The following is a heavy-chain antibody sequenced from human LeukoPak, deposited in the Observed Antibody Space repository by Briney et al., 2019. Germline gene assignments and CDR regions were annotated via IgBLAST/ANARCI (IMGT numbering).Heavy chain of an antibody. D-gene: IGHD2-15*01. CDR2: TNTNTGNP. Sequence: ASVKVSCKASGYTFTSYAMNWVRQAPGQGLEWMGWTNTNTGNPTYAQGFTGRFVFSLDTSVSTAYLQISSLKAEDTAVYYCARTILNCSGGSCDLSLSERRLLYGAVEATYYMDVWGKGTTVTVSS. J-gene: IGHJ6*03. V-gene: IGHV7-4-1*02. CDR1: GYTFTSYA. CDR3: ARTILNCSGGSCDLSLSERRLLYGAVEATYYMDV.